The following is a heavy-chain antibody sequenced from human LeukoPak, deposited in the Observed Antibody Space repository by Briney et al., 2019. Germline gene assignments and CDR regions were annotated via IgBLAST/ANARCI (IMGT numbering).Heavy chain of an antibody. Sequence: SETLSLTCAVYGGSFSGYYWTWIRQPPGKGLEWIGEIIDTGSTKYNSSLKSRVTISVDTSKNQFSLKLSSVTAADTAVYYCARDPWFGESLDYWGQGTLVTVSS. D-gene: IGHD3-10*01. V-gene: IGHV4-34*12. CDR1: GGSFSGYY. CDR3: ARDPWFGESLDY. J-gene: IGHJ4*02. CDR2: IIDTGST.